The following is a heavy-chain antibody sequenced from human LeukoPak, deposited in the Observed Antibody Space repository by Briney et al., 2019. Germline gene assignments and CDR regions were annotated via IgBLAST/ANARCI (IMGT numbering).Heavy chain of an antibody. Sequence: EASVKVSCKASGYTFTGYYMHWVRQAPGQGLEWMGVLNPGGSWTSYAQKFQGRVTMTRDMSTSTDYMEQSSQRSEATPVYYCARDNAVGDTAWWFDPWGQETLVTVSS. CDR1: GYTFTGYY. V-gene: IGHV1-46*01. CDR2: LNPGGSWT. CDR3: ARDNAVGDTAWWFDP. J-gene: IGHJ5*02. D-gene: IGHD1-26*01.